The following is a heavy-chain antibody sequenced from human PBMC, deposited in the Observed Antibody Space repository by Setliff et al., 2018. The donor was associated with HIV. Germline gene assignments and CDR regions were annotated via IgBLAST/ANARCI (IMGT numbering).Heavy chain of an antibody. V-gene: IGHV3-33*01. CDR1: GFSFSTYG. CDR2: IWYDASGE. J-gene: IGHJ4*02. CDR3: ARDLRGSNFGVSEY. D-gene: IGHD1-26*01. Sequence: GGSLRLSCAASGFSFSTYGMYWVRQAPGKGLEWVAVIWYDASGEHYADSVKGRFTISRDNSKNILYLQMNSLRAEDTAMYFCARDLRGSNFGVSEYWGQGTPVTVS.